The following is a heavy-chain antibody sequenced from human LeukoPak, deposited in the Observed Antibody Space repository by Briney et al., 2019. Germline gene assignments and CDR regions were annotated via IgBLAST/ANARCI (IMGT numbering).Heavy chain of an antibody. D-gene: IGHD5-18*01. CDR3: ARVTHTELSTWFDP. CDR1: GGTFSSYA. Sequence: SVKVSCKASGGTFSSYAISWVRQAPGQGLEWMGGIIPIFGSSNYAQKFQGRVTITADESTTTAYMELSSLRSEDTTVYYCARVTHTELSTWFDPWGQGTLVTVSS. V-gene: IGHV1-69*13. J-gene: IGHJ5*02. CDR2: IIPIFGSS.